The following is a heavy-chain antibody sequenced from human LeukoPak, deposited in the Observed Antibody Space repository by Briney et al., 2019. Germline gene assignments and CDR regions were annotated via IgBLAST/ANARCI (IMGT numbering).Heavy chain of an antibody. CDR1: GFAFSYYA. J-gene: IGHJ4*01. D-gene: IGHD5-12*01. CDR3: AKDIYSAYDLARAFDF. CDR2: ISGSGNT. V-gene: IGHV3-23*01. Sequence: GGSLRLSCAASGFAFSYYAMSWVRQAPGKGLEWVSGISGSGNTHYTDSVKDRFTISRDNSKSTLDLQMNSLRVEDTALYYCAKDIYSAYDLARAFDFWGQGTLVTVST.